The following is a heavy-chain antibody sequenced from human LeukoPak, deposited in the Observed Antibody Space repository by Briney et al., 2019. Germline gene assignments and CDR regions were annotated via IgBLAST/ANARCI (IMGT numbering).Heavy chain of an antibody. V-gene: IGHV7-4-1*02. Sequence: ASVKVSCKASGYTFTSYAMNWVRQAPGQGLEWMGWINTSTGNPTYAQGFTGRFVFSLDTSVSTAYLQISSLKAEDTAVYYCARDPFVSGYDYRKEYYFDYWGQGTLVTVSS. J-gene: IGHJ4*02. CDR3: ARDPFVSGYDYRKEYYFDY. D-gene: IGHD5-12*01. CDR2: INTSTGNP. CDR1: GYTFTSYA.